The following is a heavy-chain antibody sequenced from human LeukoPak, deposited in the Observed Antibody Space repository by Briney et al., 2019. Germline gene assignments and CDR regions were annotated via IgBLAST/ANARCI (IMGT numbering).Heavy chain of an antibody. Sequence: GGSLRLSCAASGFTVSSNYMSWVRQAPGKGLEWVSVIYSGGSTYYADSVKGRFTISRDNSKNTLYLQMNSLRAEDTAVYYCARSFHGDTFDYWGQGTLVTVSS. CDR3: ARSFHGDTFDY. V-gene: IGHV3-53*01. CDR1: GFTVSSNY. CDR2: IYSGGST. J-gene: IGHJ4*02. D-gene: IGHD4-17*01.